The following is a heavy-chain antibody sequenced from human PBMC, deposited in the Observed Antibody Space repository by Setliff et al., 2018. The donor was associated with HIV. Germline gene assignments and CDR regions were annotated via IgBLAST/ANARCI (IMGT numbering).Heavy chain of an antibody. Sequence: GGSLRLSCAASGFTFGNYGMHWVRQAPGKGLEWVAVIWYDGSNQNYADSVKGRFTVSRDNSKNTLYLQMNSLTVEDTAVYYCAKGASPAGSVAYFDYWGQGTLVTVSS. CDR1: GFTFGNYG. CDR3: AKGASPAGSVAYFDY. V-gene: IGHV3-33*06. J-gene: IGHJ4*02. D-gene: IGHD6-19*01. CDR2: IWYDGSNQ.